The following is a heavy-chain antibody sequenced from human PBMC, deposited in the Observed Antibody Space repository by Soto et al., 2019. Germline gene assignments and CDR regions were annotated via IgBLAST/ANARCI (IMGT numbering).Heavy chain of an antibody. J-gene: IGHJ4*02. CDR1: GFTFNDYY. Sequence: QVQLVESGGGLVKPGGSLRLSCAASGFTFNDYYMNWIRQAPGKGLEWVSYISSSMTYTDYADSVKGRFAISRDNAKNSLYLQMTSLRVEDTAVYYCARGEAGAGVAYWGQGTLVTVSS. CDR3: ARGEAGAGVAY. CDR2: ISSSMTYT. D-gene: IGHD6-13*01. V-gene: IGHV3-11*05.